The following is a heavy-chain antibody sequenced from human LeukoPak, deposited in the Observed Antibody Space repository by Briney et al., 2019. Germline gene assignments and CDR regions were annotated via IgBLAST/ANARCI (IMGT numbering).Heavy chain of an antibody. Sequence: PGGSLRLSCAASGFTFSSYWMHWVRQAPGKGLVWVSRINSDGSTTNYADSVKGRFTISRDNAENTMYLQMNSVRVEDTAVYYCTRRVSATRWFDPWGQGTLVTVSS. CDR2: INSDGSTT. CDR3: TRRVSATRWFDP. V-gene: IGHV3-74*01. CDR1: GFTFSSYW. D-gene: IGHD2-15*01. J-gene: IGHJ5*02.